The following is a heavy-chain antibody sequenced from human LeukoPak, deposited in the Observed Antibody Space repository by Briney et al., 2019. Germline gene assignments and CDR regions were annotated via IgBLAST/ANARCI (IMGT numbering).Heavy chain of an antibody. J-gene: IGHJ1*01. CDR2: IKSKTDGGIA. CDR1: GFSFSNAL. CDR3: SSYGYPPNYFAH. Sequence: PRGSPRASRAASGFSFSNALLSWVCQAPGKGLEWVGRIKSKTDGGIADYAAPVTGRFTISRDDSKNTLYLQMNSLKTEDTAVYYCSSYGYPPNYFAHWG. V-gene: IGHV3-15*01. D-gene: IGHD2-2*03.